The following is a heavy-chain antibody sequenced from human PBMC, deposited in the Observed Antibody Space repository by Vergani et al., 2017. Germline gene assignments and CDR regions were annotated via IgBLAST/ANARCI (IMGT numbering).Heavy chain of an antibody. V-gene: IGHV1-8*01. Sequence: QVQLVQSGAEVKKPGASVKVSCKASGYTFTSYDINWVRQATGQGLEWMGWMNPNSGNTGYAEKFQGRVTMTRNTSISTAYMELSSLRSEETAVYYCARGLATAVAGPRCFDYWGQGTLVTVSS. CDR1: GYTFTSYD. D-gene: IGHD6-19*01. J-gene: IGHJ4*02. CDR2: MNPNSGNT. CDR3: ARGLATAVAGPRCFDY.